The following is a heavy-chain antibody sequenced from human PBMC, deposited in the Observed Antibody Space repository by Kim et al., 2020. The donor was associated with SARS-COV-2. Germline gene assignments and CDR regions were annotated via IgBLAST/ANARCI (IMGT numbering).Heavy chain of an antibody. Sequence: VKSRIAINPDTSKNQFSLQLNSVTPEDTAVYYCARTQSVAGKISRDPFDYWGQGTLVTVSS. D-gene: IGHD6-19*01. J-gene: IGHJ4*02. V-gene: IGHV6-1*01. CDR3: ARTQSVAGKISRDPFDY.